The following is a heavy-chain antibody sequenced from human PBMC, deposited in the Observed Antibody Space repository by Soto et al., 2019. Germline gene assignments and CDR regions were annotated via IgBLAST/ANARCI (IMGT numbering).Heavy chain of an antibody. CDR3: GSPALLWFGDLWRPRATVDS. CDR1: GGSIRRSRYY. J-gene: IGHJ4*02. Sequence: QLQLQESGPGLVKPSETLSLICTVSGGSIRRSRYYWGWIRQPPGKGLEWIGSIDYSGSTYYNPSLKSRVSISEDTSKNQYSLKQSHVTAADTAVYCCGSPALLWFGDLWRPRATVDSRGQGTLVSVS. CDR2: IDYSGST. V-gene: IGHV4-39*01. D-gene: IGHD3-10*01.